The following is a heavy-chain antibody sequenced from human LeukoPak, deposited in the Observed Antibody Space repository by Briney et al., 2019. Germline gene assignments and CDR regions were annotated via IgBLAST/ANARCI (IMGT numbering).Heavy chain of an antibody. CDR2: IWYDGSKK. D-gene: IGHD6-19*01. CDR1: GFSFSRYG. V-gene: IGHV3-33*01. Sequence: GGSLRLSCAASGFSFSRYGMHWVRQAPGKGLGWVAVIWYDGSKKYYSDSVKGRFTISRDNSNNTLYLQMNSLRAEDTAVYYCARDPQSSGWYHDGWFDPWGQGTLVTVSS. J-gene: IGHJ5*02. CDR3: ARDPQSSGWYHDGWFDP.